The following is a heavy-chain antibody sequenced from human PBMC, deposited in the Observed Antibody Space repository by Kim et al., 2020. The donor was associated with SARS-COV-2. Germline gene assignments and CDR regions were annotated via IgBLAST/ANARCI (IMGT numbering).Heavy chain of an antibody. CDR2: ISNSGTT. J-gene: IGHJ4*01. CDR3: VRVAGDSRPYPSYFD. Sequence: SETLSLTCTVSGASMTSGDYYWSWIRQPPGKGLEWLGRISNSGTTYYNPFLESRLIISLDTSKNQFSLKLTSETAADTAVYYCVRVAGDSRPYPSYFD. CDR1: GASMTSGDYY. D-gene: IGHD3-16*01. V-gene: IGHV4-30-4*01.